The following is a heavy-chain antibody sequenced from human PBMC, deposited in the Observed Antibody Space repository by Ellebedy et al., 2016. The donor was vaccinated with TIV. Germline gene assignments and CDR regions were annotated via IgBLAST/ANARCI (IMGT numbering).Heavy chain of an antibody. Sequence: GESLKISCATSGFTFSRYWMAWLRQAPGKGLEYVAHIKFDDIEKYYIDSVKGRFTISRENAKNALFLQMDGLRVDDSAVYYCVGFGVFNLWGQGAPVTVSS. D-gene: IGHD3-3*01. V-gene: IGHV3-7*04. CDR2: IKFDDIEK. CDR3: VGFGVFNL. J-gene: IGHJ5*02. CDR1: GFTFSRYW.